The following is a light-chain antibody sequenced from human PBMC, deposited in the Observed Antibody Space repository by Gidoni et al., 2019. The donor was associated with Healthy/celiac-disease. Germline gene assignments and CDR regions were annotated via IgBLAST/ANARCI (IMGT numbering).Light chain of an antibody. Sequence: QSALTQPASVSGSPGQSITISCTGTSSDVGGYNYVSWYQQHPGKAPKLMIYEVSNRPSGVSNRFSGSKSGNTASLTISGLQAEDEADYYCSSYTSSSPHRVVFGGGTKLTVL. CDR3: SSYTSSSPHRVV. J-gene: IGLJ2*01. CDR2: EVS. CDR1: SSDVGGYNY. V-gene: IGLV2-14*01.